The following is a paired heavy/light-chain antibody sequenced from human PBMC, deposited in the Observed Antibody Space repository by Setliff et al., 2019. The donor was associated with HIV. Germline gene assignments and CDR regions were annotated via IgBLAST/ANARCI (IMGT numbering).Light chain of an antibody. J-gene: IGKJ1*01. CDR2: GVS. CDR3: QKYNSAPWT. Sequence: DIQLTQSPSSLSASIGDRVTITCRASPGITSHLAWYQHKAGKAPKLLIYGVSTLQSGVPSRFSGSGSGTDFALTISNLQPDDVATYYCQKYNSAPWTFGQGTRVEIK. CDR1: PGITSH. V-gene: IGKV1-27*01.
Heavy chain of an antibody. CDR1: GGTLKYG. Sequence: QVQLVQSGAEVKKPGSSVKVSCKASGGTLKYGLSWVRQAPGQGLEWMAGLLPINGLTNYPHKFQGRITVTADESTNTAYLDLNSLTFEDTAIYYCAKFAGQDPYDTSGYYFDSWGQGTLVTVSS. J-gene: IGHJ4*02. V-gene: IGHV1-69*12. CDR3: AKFAGQDPYDTSGYYFDS. D-gene: IGHD3-22*01. CDR2: LLPINGLT.